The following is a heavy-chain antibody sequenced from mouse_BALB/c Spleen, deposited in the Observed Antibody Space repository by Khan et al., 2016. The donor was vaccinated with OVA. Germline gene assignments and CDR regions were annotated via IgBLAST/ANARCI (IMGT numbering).Heavy chain of an antibody. CDR1: GFSLTSYG. CDR2: IWSDGST. V-gene: IGHV2-6*02. Sequence: VQLKESGPGLVAPSQSLSITCTVSGFSLTSYGVHWVRQPPGKGLEWLVVIWSDGSTNYNSVLKSRLSISKDNSKSQVFLIMNSLQTADTAIYYCARWFNGYSSLYAMDYWGQGTSVTVSS. J-gene: IGHJ4*01. CDR3: ARWFNGYSSLYAMDY. D-gene: IGHD2-2*01.